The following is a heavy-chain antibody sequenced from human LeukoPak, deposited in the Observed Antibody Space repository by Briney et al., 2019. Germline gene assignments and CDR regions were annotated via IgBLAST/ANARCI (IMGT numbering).Heavy chain of an antibody. CDR2: IKQDGHEK. CDR3: ARDGGIGLDY. J-gene: IGHJ4*02. D-gene: IGHD2-21*01. CDR1: GFTFATFW. V-gene: IGHV3-7*01. Sequence: GGSLRLSCTGSGFTFATFWMNWVRQAPGKGLEWVANIKQDGHEKNYVDSVRGRFTISRDNAKNSMYLQMNSLRVEDSAMYYCARDGGIGLDYWGQGTLVTVSS.